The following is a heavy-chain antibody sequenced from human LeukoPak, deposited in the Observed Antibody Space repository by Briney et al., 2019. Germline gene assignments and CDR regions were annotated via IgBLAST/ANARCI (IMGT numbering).Heavy chain of an antibody. CDR3: ARNAYGGDIFDY. D-gene: IGHD4/OR15-4a*01. Sequence: GGSLRLSCAASGFAFNTYAMHWVRQAPGKGLDWVAIIWYDGSNENYVDSVQGRFTIFRDNSKNTLYLQMNSLRAEDTAVYYCARNAYGGDIFDYWGQGTLVTVSS. CDR2: IWYDGSNE. V-gene: IGHV3-33*01. CDR1: GFAFNTYA. J-gene: IGHJ4*02.